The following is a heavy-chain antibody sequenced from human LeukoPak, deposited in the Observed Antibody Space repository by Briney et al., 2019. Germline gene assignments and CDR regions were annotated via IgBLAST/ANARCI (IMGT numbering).Heavy chain of an antibody. J-gene: IGHJ4*02. CDR1: GFTFSSYS. D-gene: IGHD3-22*01. CDR3: ARLTGSGYYYFDY. CDR2: ISSGSGTI. V-gene: IGHV3-48*02. Sequence: GGSLRLSCAASGFTFSSYSMNWVRQAPGTGLEWVSFISSGSGTIYYADPVKGRFTISRDNAKNSLFLHMNNLRDEDTAVYYCARLTGSGYYYFDYWGQGTLVTVSS.